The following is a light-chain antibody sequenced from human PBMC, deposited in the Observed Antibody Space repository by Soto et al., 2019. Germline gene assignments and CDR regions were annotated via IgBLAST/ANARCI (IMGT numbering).Light chain of an antibody. Sequence: QSALTQPASVSGSPGQSITSSCTGSSNDIGAYDYISWYQQHPLKAPKLLIYEVDNRPSGISDRFSGSKSGFTASLTISGLQSEDEGEYFCCSYSASITWVFGGGTKLTVL. J-gene: IGLJ3*02. CDR1: SNDIGAYDY. CDR2: EVD. V-gene: IGLV2-14*01. CDR3: CSYSASITWV.